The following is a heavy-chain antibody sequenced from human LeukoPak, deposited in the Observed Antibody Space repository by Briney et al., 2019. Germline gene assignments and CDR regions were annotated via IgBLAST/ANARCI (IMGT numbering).Heavy chain of an antibody. V-gene: IGHV3-48*01. CDR2: ISSSSSTI. CDR3: TLVGSYDTLTGFRFPPNFYGMDV. D-gene: IGHD3-9*01. CDR1: GFTFSSYS. Sequence: GGSLRLSCAASGFTFSSYSMNWVRQAPGKGLEWVSYISSSSSTIYYADSVKGRFTISRDNAKNSLYLQMNSLRAEDTAVYFCTLVGSYDTLTGFRFPPNFYGMDVWGQGATVTVSS. J-gene: IGHJ6*02.